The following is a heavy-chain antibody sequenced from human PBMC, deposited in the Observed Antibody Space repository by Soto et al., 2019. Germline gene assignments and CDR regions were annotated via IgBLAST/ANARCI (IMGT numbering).Heavy chain of an antibody. CDR1: GFTFSSYG. V-gene: IGHV3-30*18. Sequence: GGSLRLSCAASGFTFSSYGMHWVRQAPGKGLEWVAVISYDGSNKYYADSVKGRFTISRDNSKNTLYLQMNSLRAEDTAVYYCANPSTSLAFDYWGQGTLVTVSS. CDR2: ISYDGSNK. D-gene: IGHD2-2*01. CDR3: ANPSTSLAFDY. J-gene: IGHJ4*02.